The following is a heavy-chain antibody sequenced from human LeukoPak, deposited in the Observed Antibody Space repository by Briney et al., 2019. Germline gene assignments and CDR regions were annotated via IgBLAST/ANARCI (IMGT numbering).Heavy chain of an antibody. CDR3: ARAQGAPADAFDI. V-gene: IGHV4-4*02. CDR2: IYHSGST. CDR1: GGSISSSNW. Sequence: SETLSLTCAVSGGSISSSNWWSWVRQPPGKGLEWIGEIYHSGSTYYNPSLKSRVTISVDRSKNQFSLKLSSVTAADTAVYYCARAQGAPADAFDIWGQGTMVTVSS. J-gene: IGHJ3*02.